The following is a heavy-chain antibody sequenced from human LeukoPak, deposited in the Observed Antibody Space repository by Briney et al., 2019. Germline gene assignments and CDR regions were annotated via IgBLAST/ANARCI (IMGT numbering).Heavy chain of an antibody. CDR2: IKQDESEK. J-gene: IGHJ4*02. Sequence: PGGSLRLSCAASGFTFSSYGMSRVRQAPGKGLEGGANIKQDESEKDYVDSVKGRFTISRDNAKNSLYLQMKSLRAEDTAVYYCARVSFDRQLVHYCGQGSLVTVYS. CDR1: GFTFSSYG. V-gene: IGHV3-7*01. D-gene: IGHD6-13*01. CDR3: ARVSFDRQLVHY.